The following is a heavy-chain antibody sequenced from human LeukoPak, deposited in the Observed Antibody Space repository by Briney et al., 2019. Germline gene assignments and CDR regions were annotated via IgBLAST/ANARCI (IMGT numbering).Heavy chain of an antibody. V-gene: IGHV3-73*01. CDR2: IRTKSYNYAT. Sequence: GESLKLSCAASGFTLSDYAIHWVRQASGKGLEWVGRIRTKSYNYATAYSASVEGRFTISRYDSTNTAYLQMNSLKTEDTAVYYCTHADYAFRAFFPFWGQGTLVAVSS. CDR1: GFTLSDYA. D-gene: IGHD3-16*01. CDR3: THADYAFRAFFPF. J-gene: IGHJ4*02.